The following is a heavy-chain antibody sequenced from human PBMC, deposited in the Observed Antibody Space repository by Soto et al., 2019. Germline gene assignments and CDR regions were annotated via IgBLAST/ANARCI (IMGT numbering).Heavy chain of an antibody. J-gene: IGHJ4*02. V-gene: IGHV1-58*01. Sequence: QRQLVQSGPEVKKPGTSVKVSCKASGFTFTSSAVQWVRQARGQRLEWIGWIVVGSGNTNYAQKCQERVTITRDMSTSTAYLELSSLRSEDTAVYYCAAGGLGYCSGGSCYSGYWGQGTLVTASS. D-gene: IGHD2-15*01. CDR3: AAGGLGYCSGGSCYSGY. CDR1: GFTFTSSA. CDR2: IVVGSGNT.